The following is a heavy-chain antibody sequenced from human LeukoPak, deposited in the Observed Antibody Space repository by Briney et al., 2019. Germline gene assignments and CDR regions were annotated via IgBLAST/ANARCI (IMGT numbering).Heavy chain of an antibody. V-gene: IGHV3-21*01. J-gene: IGHJ4*02. Sequence: GGSLRLSCAGSGFALKSYSLSWVRQAPGKGLEWVSSISSTSAYIYYADSVKGRFTISRDNSKNTLYLQMNSLRAEDTAVYYCARDGGHPYVFDYWGQGTLVTVSS. CDR3: ARDGGHPYVFDY. D-gene: IGHD3-10*02. CDR1: GFALKSYS. CDR2: ISSTSAYI.